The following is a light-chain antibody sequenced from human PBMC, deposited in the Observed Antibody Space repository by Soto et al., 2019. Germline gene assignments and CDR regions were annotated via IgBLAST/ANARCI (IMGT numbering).Light chain of an antibody. Sequence: EIVLTQSPATLSLSPGERATLSCRASQSVSSYLAWYQQKHGQVPRLVIYDESNRAAGIPGKFSGSGSGTDFTLTISSLEPEDFGVYYCQQRSSWPRTFGQGTKVEIK. CDR2: DES. CDR1: QSVSSY. V-gene: IGKV3-11*01. J-gene: IGKJ1*01. CDR3: QQRSSWPRT.